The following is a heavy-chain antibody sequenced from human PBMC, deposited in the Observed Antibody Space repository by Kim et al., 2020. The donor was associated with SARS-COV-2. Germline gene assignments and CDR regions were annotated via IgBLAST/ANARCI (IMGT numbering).Heavy chain of an antibody. V-gene: IGHV3-49*04. CDR2: IRSKAYGGTT. D-gene: IGHD3-10*01. J-gene: IGHJ6*02. CDR1: GFTFGDYA. Sequence: GGSLRLSCTASGFTFGDYAMSWVRQAPGKGLEWLGFIRSKAYGGTTEYAASVKGRFTISRDDSKSIAYLQMNSLKTEDTAVYYCTRVGYGESKYYYYGMDVWGQGTTVTVSS. CDR3: TRVGYGESKYYYYGMDV.